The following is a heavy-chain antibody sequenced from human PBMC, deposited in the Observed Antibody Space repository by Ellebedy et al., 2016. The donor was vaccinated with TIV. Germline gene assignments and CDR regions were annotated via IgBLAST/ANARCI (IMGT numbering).Heavy chain of an antibody. V-gene: IGHV4-34*01. CDR3: ARVRTPIYYGSGRFNHCDHYMDV. Sequence: SETLSLTXAVSDTSFSGNYWSWIRQSPGKGLEWIGEIRLSGGTNSNPSLKSRVTISVDTSKKQFSLKLSFATAADTAVYFCARVRTPIYYGSGRFNHCDHYMDVWGDGTTVTVSS. D-gene: IGHD3-10*01. CDR2: IRLSGGT. J-gene: IGHJ6*03. CDR1: DTSFSGNY.